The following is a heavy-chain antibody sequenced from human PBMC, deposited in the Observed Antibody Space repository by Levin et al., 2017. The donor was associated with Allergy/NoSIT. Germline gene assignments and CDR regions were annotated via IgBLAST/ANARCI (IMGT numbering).Heavy chain of an antibody. D-gene: IGHD6-13*01. CDR2: IYYSGST. J-gene: IGHJ6*02. CDR1: GGSISSYY. CDR3: ARESAAAGTGFYYYGMDG. Sequence: PSETLSLTCTVSGGSISSYYWSWIRQPPGKGLEWIGYIYYSGSTNYNPSLKSRVTISVDTSKNQFSLKLSSVTAADTAVYYCARESAAAGTGFYYYGMDGWGQGTTVTVSS. V-gene: IGHV4-59*01.